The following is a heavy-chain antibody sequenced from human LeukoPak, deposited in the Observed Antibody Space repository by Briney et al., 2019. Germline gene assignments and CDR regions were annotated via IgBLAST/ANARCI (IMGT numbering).Heavy chain of an antibody. CDR3: ARDRLVGVSGSGGSCYPPLFYYGMDV. CDR2: IYYSGST. Sequence: SETLSLTCTVSGASISSYYWSWIRQPPGKGLEWIGYIYYSGSTNYNPSLKSRVTISVDTSKNQFSLKLSSVTAADTAVYYCARDRLVGVSGSGGSCYPPLFYYGMDVWGQGNTVTVSS. D-gene: IGHD2-15*01. V-gene: IGHV4-59*01. CDR1: GASISSYY. J-gene: IGHJ6*02.